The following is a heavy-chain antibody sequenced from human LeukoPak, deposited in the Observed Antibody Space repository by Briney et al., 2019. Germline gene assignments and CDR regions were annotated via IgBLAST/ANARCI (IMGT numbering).Heavy chain of an antibody. CDR1: GGSISSYY. D-gene: IGHD6-19*01. V-gene: IGHV4-59*01. Sequence: SETLSLTCTVSGGSISSYYWSWIRQPPGKGLEWIGYIYYSGSTNYNPSLKSRVTISVDTSKNQFSLKLSSVTAADPAVYYCASGVGIAVAFDYMDVWGKGTTVTVSS. CDR3: ASGVGIAVAFDYMDV. CDR2: IYYSGST. J-gene: IGHJ6*03.